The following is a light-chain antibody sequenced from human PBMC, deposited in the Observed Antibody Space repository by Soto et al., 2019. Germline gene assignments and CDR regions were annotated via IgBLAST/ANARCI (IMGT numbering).Light chain of an antibody. CDR3: NSFTTSDTYV. J-gene: IGLJ1*01. Sequence: QSALTQPPSVSGSPGQSVTISCTGTSSDIGAYNRVSWYQQSPGAAPRLMICDVNNRPSGVPERFSGSKSGNTASLTIFGLQAEDEADYYCNSFTTSDTYVVGTGTKLTVL. CDR2: DVN. CDR1: SSDIGAYNR. V-gene: IGLV2-18*02.